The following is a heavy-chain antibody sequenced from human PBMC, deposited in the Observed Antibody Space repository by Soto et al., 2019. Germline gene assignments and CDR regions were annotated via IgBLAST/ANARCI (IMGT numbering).Heavy chain of an antibody. D-gene: IGHD2-21*02. V-gene: IGHV3-23*01. CDR2: ISGRGDST. CDR1: GFTFSSYA. J-gene: IGHJ4*02. Sequence: EVHLLESGGGLVQPGGSLRLSCAASGFTFSSYAMSWVRQAPGKGLEWVSAISGRGDSTYYADSVKGRFTVSRDNSKSTVFLQMNSLRAKDTAIYYCAKVLLASGGGDYWGQGTLVTVSS. CDR3: AKVLLASGGGDY.